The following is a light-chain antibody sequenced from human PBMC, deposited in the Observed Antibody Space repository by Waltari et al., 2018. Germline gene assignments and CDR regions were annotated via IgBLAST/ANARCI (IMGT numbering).Light chain of an antibody. J-gene: IGLJ3*02. Sequence: QSVLTQPPSASGTPGQRVTISRSGSNSNIGRNSVYWYQQLPGTAPKLLIYRNNERPSGVPDRFSGSKSGTSASLAISGLRSEDEADYYCAAWDDSLSGWVFGGGTKLTV. CDR2: RNN. CDR3: AAWDDSLSGWV. V-gene: IGLV1-47*01. CDR1: NSNIGRNS.